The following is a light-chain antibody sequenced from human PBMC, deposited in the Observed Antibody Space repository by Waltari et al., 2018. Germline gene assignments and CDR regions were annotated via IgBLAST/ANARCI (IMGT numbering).Light chain of an antibody. V-gene: IGKV1-9*01. CDR1: QGISSY. CDR2: AAS. Sequence: ILLTESSSSLSAAVGARVSITCRASQGISSYIAWYQQKPGKAPKLLIYAASTLQSGVPSRFSGSGSGTEFTLTISSLQPEDFATYYCQQLNSYPLTFGQGTRLEIK. J-gene: IGKJ5*01. CDR3: QQLNSYPLT.